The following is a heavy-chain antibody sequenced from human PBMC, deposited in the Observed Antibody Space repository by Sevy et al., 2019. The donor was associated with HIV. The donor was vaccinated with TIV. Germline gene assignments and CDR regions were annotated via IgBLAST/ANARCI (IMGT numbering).Heavy chain of an antibody. CDR3: VRLSSGYGSGSWGWYYYYYMDV. V-gene: IGHV4-39*01. CDR1: GGSISSSSYY. CDR2: IYYGGST. Sequence: SETLSLTCTVSGGSISSSSYYWGWIRQPPGKGLEWIGSIYYGGSTYYNPSLKSRVTISVDTSKNQFSLKLSSVTAADTAVYYCVRLSSGYGSGSWGWYYYYYMDVWGKGTTVTVSS. J-gene: IGHJ6*03. D-gene: IGHD3-10*01.